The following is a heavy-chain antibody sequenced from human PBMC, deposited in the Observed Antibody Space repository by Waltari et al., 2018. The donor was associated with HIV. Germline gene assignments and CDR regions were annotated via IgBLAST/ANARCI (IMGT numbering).Heavy chain of an antibody. J-gene: IGHJ6*02. CDR1: GLTLRNFW. D-gene: IGHD2-2*02. V-gene: IGHV3-7*01. CDR3: ASPSIRAGMDV. CDR2: RKQDGSEK. Sequence: LVARAGDRVEGGECLRLCRAACGLTLRNFWMSWVRQAPGKGLVWLANRKQDGSEKYYWDSVKDRFTISRDNAKNSLYLKMNSLVDEDTAVYYCASPSIRAGMDVWGQGTTVTVSS.